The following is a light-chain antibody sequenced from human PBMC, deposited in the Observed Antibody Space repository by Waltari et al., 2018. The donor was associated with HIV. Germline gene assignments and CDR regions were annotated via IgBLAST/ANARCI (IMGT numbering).Light chain of an antibody. CDR1: TSIIGNNF. Sequence: QSVLTQPPSVSAAPGPKVTISCSGSTSIIGNNFVSWYQQFPGTAHKLLIYDNKRRPSGIPDRLAGSRSGTSATLGITGLQAGDEAEYYCGTWDNSLSAWVFGGGTKVTVL. CDR2: DNK. V-gene: IGLV1-51*01. CDR3: GTWDNSLSAWV. J-gene: IGLJ3*02.